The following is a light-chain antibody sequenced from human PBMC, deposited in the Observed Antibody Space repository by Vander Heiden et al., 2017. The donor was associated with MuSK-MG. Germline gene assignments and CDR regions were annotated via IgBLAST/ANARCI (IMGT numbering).Light chain of an antibody. CDR1: QGISTE. V-gene: IGKV1-12*01. CDR2: TSS. J-gene: IGKJ4*01. CDR3: QQANSFPLT. Sequence: DSQMTQSPSSVSASVCDRVTITCRASQGISTELAWYQQKPGKAPKLLISTSSNLQSGVPSRFSGRGSGTDFTLSISSLQPEDFATYYCQQANSFPLTFGGGTKVEIK.